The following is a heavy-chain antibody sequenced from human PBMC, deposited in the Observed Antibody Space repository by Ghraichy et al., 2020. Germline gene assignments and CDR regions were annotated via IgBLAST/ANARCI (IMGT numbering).Heavy chain of an antibody. V-gene: IGHV3-48*02. CDR1: GFTFSSYS. CDR2: ISYSSSAI. Sequence: GGSLRLSCAASGFTFSSYSMNWVRQAPGKGLEWVSYISYSSSAIYYADSVKGRFTISRDNAKNSLYLQMNSLRDEDTAVYYCARGVNINSSGRFDPWGQGTQVTVSP. CDR3: ARGVNINSSGRFDP. D-gene: IGHD2/OR15-2a*01. J-gene: IGHJ5*02.